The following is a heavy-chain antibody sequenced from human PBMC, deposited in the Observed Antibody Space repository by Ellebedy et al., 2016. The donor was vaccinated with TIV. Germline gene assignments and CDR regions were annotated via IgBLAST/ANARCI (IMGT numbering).Heavy chain of an antibody. CDR3: ARLRQSRDRSHWYFDL. Sequence: SETLSLTXTVSGSSFSSYYWSWIRQAAGKGLEWVGRIFMSGSTTYNPSLKSRVTMSVDASTTQLSLNLSSVTAADTAVYFCARLRQSRDRSHWYFDLWGRGTLVTVSS. V-gene: IGHV4-4*07. CDR1: GSSFSSYY. J-gene: IGHJ2*01. D-gene: IGHD1-14*01. CDR2: IFMSGST.